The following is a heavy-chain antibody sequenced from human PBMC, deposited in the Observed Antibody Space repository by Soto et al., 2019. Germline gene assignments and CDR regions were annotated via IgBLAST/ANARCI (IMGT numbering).Heavy chain of an antibody. D-gene: IGHD3-22*01. Sequence: ASVKVSYKASGYTFTSYAMHWVRQAPGQRLEWMGWINAGNGNTKYSQKFQGRVTITRDTSASTAYMELSSLRSEDTAVYYCAREEFVRDNIPWLLTYYYYYGMDVWGQGTTITVSS. V-gene: IGHV1-3*01. CDR1: GYTFTSYA. CDR2: INAGNGNT. J-gene: IGHJ6*02. CDR3: AREEFVRDNIPWLLTYYYYYGMDV.